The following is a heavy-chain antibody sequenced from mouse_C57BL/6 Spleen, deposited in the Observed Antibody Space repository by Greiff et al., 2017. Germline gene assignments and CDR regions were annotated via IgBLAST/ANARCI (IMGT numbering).Heavy chain of an antibody. CDR1: GYTFTSYW. CDR3: ARVLGVTTVVGDY. CDR2: IYPGSGST. J-gene: IGHJ2*01. Sequence: QVQLKQPGAELVKPGASVKMSCKASGYTFTSYWITWVKQRPGQGLEWIGDIYPGSGSTNYNEKFKSKATLTVDTSSSTAYMQLSSLTSEDSAVYYCARVLGVTTVVGDYWGQGTTLTVSS. D-gene: IGHD1-1*01. V-gene: IGHV1-55*01.